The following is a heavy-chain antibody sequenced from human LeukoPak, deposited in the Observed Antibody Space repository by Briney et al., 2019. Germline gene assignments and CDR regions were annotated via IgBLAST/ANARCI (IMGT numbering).Heavy chain of an antibody. D-gene: IGHD3-22*01. Sequence: SETLSLTCTVSGGSISSYYWSWIRQPPGKGLEWIGRIYTSGSTNYNPSLKSRVTISVDTSKNQFSLKLSSVTAADTAVYYCARGNLHSSGRGRYYYYMDVWGKGTTVTISS. CDR3: ARGNLHSSGRGRYYYYMDV. J-gene: IGHJ6*03. V-gene: IGHV4-4*08. CDR1: GGSISSYY. CDR2: IYTSGST.